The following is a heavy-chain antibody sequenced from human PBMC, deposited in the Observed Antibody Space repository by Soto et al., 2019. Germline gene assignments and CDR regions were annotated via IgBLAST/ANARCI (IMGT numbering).Heavy chain of an antibody. D-gene: IGHD6-19*01. Sequence: EVQLVESGGGLVKPGGSLRLSCAASGFTFSSYSMNWVRQAPGKGLEWVSSISSSSSYIYYADSVKGRFTISRDNAKNSLYLQMNSLRAEDTAVYYCARDRRGSGWYDYWGQGTLVTVSS. CDR1: GFTFSSYS. CDR2: ISSSSSYI. V-gene: IGHV3-21*01. J-gene: IGHJ4*02. CDR3: ARDRRGSGWYDY.